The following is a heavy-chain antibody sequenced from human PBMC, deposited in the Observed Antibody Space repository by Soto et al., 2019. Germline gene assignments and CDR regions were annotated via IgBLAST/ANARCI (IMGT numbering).Heavy chain of an antibody. D-gene: IGHD3-10*01. V-gene: IGHV3-48*01. J-gene: IGHJ5*02. CDR2: ISSSSNTI. CDR3: ARDGNMFRGVLWS. Sequence: EVQLVASGGGLVQPGGSLRLSCAASGFNFSSYSMNWVRQAPGKGLEWVSYISSSSNTIYYADSVRGRFTISRDNAKNSLYLQMNSLRAEDTAVYYCARDGNMFRGVLWSWGQGTLVTVSS. CDR1: GFNFSSYS.